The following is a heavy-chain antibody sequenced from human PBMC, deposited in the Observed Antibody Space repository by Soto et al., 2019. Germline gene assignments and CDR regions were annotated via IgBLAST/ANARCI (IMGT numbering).Heavy chain of an antibody. Sequence: VGSLRLSCAASGFTFSSYAMSWVRQAPGKGLEWVSAISGSGGSTYYADSVKGRFTISRDNSKNTLYLQMNSLRAGDTAVYYCAKDRGTMVRGAPGYWGQGTLVTVSS. CDR1: GFTFSSYA. J-gene: IGHJ4*02. CDR3: AKDRGTMVRGAPGY. CDR2: ISGSGGST. V-gene: IGHV3-23*01. D-gene: IGHD3-10*01.